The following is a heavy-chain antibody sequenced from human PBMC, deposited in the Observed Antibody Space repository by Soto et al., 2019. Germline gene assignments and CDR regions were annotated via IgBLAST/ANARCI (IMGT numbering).Heavy chain of an antibody. CDR2: ISYDGSNK. Sequence: GGSLRLSCAASGFTFSSYAMHWVRQAPGKGLEWVAVISYDGSNKYYADSVKGRFTISRDNSKNTLYLQMNSLRAEDTAVYYCARAAGDYDILTGYYNVIFFDYWGQGTLVTVSS. CDR1: GFTFSSYA. CDR3: ARAAGDYDILTGYYNVIFFDY. D-gene: IGHD3-9*01. V-gene: IGHV3-30-3*01. J-gene: IGHJ4*02.